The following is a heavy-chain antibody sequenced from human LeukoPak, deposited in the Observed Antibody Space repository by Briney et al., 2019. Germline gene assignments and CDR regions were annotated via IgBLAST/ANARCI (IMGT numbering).Heavy chain of an antibody. J-gene: IGHJ4*02. CDR2: IKQDGREK. Sequence: GGSLRLSCAASEFTLSTYWMSWVRQAPGKGLEWVANIKQDGREKYYVDSVKGRFTISRDNAKNSLYLQMNSLRAEDTAVYYCARGRGLDYWGQGTLVTVSS. CDR3: ARGRGLDY. CDR1: EFTLSTYW. V-gene: IGHV3-7*01.